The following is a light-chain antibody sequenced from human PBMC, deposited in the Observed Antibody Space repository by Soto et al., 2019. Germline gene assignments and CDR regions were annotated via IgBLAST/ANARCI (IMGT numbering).Light chain of an antibody. Sequence: DSVMPQSPDSLAVSQGERSTIHCNSSQSVLYSSNNKNYLAWYQQKPGQPPKLLIYWASTRESGVPDRFSGSGSGTNFTLTISSLQAEDVAVYYCQQYYSTPSITFGQGTRLEI. J-gene: IGKJ5*01. CDR2: WAS. V-gene: IGKV4-1*01. CDR3: QQYYSTPSIT. CDR1: QSVLYSSNNKNY.